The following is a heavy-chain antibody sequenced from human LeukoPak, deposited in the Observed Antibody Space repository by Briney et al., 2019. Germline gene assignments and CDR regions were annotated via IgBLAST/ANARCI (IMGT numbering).Heavy chain of an antibody. CDR3: TREYSSGWYDY. Sequence: PGGSLRLSCVASGFTLKTYWMNWVRQAPGKGLEWVANMNQDGSTKQYVDSVKGRFTISRDNAKNSLHLQMNSLRAEDTAVYYCTREYSSGWYDYWGQGTLVTVSS. CDR1: GFTLKTYW. D-gene: IGHD6-19*01. V-gene: IGHV3-7*03. J-gene: IGHJ4*02. CDR2: MNQDGSTK.